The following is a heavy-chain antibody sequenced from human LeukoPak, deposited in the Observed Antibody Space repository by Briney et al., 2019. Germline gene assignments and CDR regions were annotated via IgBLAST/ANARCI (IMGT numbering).Heavy chain of an antibody. CDR1: GFTFSDYY. Sequence: GGSLRLSCAASGFTFSDYYMTWIRQAPGKGLEWLSYISGSGSYTNYADSVKGRFTTSRDNAKSSLYLQMNSLRAEDTAVYYCARVGSIAAAGTPDYWGQGTLVTVSS. CDR3: ARVGSIAAAGTPDY. D-gene: IGHD6-13*01. CDR2: ISGSGSYT. J-gene: IGHJ4*02. V-gene: IGHV3-11*06.